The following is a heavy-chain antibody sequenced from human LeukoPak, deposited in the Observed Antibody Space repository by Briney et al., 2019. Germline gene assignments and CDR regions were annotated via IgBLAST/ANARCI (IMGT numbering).Heavy chain of an antibody. CDR1: GFTVSSNY. Sequence: GGSLRLSCAASGFTVSSNYMSWVRQAPGKGLEWVSVIYSGGNTYYADSVKGRFTISRDNSKNTLYLQMNSLKAEDTAVYYRAKDRRYSGYGTDYWGQGTLVTVSS. CDR2: IYSGGNT. D-gene: IGHD5-12*01. V-gene: IGHV3-53*01. CDR3: AKDRRYSGYGTDY. J-gene: IGHJ4*02.